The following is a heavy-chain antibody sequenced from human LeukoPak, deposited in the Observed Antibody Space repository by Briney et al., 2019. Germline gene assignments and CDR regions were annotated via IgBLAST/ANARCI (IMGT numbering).Heavy chain of an antibody. CDR3: ATSRRDRDGYEWKFSGYYYGMDV. D-gene: IGHD5-24*01. J-gene: IGHJ6*02. Sequence: PSETLSLTCTVSGGSISSSSYYWGWIRQPPGKGLEWIGSIYYSGSTYYNPSLKSRVTISVDTSKNQFSLKLSSVTAADTAVYYCATSRRDRDGYEWKFSGYYYGMDVWGQGTTVTVSS. CDR1: GGSISSSSYY. CDR2: IYYSGST. V-gene: IGHV4-39*01.